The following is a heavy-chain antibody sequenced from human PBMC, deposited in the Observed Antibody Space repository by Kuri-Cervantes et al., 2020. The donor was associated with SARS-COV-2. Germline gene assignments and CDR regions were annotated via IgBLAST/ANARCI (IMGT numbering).Heavy chain of an antibody. CDR2: IRYDGSNK. Sequence: GESLKISCAASGFTFSSYGMHWVRQAPGKGLEWVAFIRYDGSNKYYADSVKGRFTISRDNSKNTLYLQMNSLRAEDTAVYYCANTTTAEDYYYYYGMDVWGQGTTVTVSS. CDR3: ANTTTAEDYYYYYGMDV. V-gene: IGHV3-30*02. J-gene: IGHJ6*02. D-gene: IGHD4-17*01. CDR1: GFTFSSYG.